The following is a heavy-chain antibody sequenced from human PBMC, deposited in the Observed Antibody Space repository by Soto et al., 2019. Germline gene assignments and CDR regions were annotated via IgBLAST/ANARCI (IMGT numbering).Heavy chain of an antibody. CDR2: IAYDGNEK. CDR3: AKDVGDYVPYYNGMDV. D-gene: IGHD4-17*01. Sequence: QVQLVESGGGVVQPGTSLRLSCAASGFTFRTHAMHWVRQAPGKGLEWMAVIAYDGNEKFYADSVKGRFTIPRDNSKNALYLQINTLRTEDTAVYYCAKDVGDYVPYYNGMDVWGQGTTVTVSS. J-gene: IGHJ6*02. CDR1: GFTFRTHA. V-gene: IGHV3-30*18.